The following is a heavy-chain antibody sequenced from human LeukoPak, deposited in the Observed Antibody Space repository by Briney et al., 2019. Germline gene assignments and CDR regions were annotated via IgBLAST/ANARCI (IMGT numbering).Heavy chain of an antibody. V-gene: IGHV3-21*01. D-gene: IGHD6-19*01. J-gene: IGHJ4*02. CDR3: ARDLSVAGRTYYFDY. CDR1: GFTFSSYS. CDR2: ISSSSSYI. Sequence: PGGSLRLSCAAPGFTFSSYSMNWVRQAPGKGLEWVSSISSSSSYIYYADSVKGRFTISRDNAKNSLYLQMNSLRAEDTAVYYCARDLSVAGRTYYFDYWGQGTLVTVSS.